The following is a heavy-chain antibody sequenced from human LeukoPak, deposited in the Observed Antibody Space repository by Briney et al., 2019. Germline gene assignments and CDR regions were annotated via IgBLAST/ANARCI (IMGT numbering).Heavy chain of an antibody. J-gene: IGHJ5*02. V-gene: IGHV4-39*01. CDR1: GGSISSSRYY. D-gene: IGHD2-2*01. CDR2: IYYSGST. Sequence: SETLSLTCTVSGGSISSSRYYWGWIRQPPGKGLEWIGSIYYSGSTYYNPSLKSRVTISVDTSKNQFSLKLSSVTAADTAVYYCARSNPFIVVVPAAANWFDPWGQGTLVTVSS. CDR3: ARSNPFIVVVPAAANWFDP.